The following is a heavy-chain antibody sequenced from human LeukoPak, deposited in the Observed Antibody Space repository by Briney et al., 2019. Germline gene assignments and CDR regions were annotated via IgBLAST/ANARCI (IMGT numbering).Heavy chain of an antibody. Sequence: GGSLRLSCAASGFTFSSYAMHWVRQAPGKGLEWVAVISYDGSNKYYADSVKGRFTISRDNSKNTLYLQMNSLRAEDTAVYYCAKSNCGGDCSIDYWGQGTLVTVSS. CDR3: AKSNCGGDCSIDY. CDR1: GFTFSSYA. D-gene: IGHD2-21*02. J-gene: IGHJ4*02. V-gene: IGHV3-30*04. CDR2: ISYDGSNK.